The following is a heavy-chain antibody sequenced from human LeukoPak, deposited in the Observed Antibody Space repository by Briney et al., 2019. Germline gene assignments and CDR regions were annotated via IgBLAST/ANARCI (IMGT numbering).Heavy chain of an antibody. CDR2: INSDGSST. CDR1: GFTFSSYW. D-gene: IGHD3-22*01. J-gene: IGHJ4*02. V-gene: IGHV3-74*01. CDR3: ARDDRYYDSSGYCCPHY. Sequence: GGSLRLSCAASGFTFSSYWMNWVRQAPGKGLVWVSRINSDGSSTSYADSVKGRFTISRDNAKNTLYLQMNSLRAEDTAVYYCARDDRYYDSSGYCCPHYTGQRTLVTVSS.